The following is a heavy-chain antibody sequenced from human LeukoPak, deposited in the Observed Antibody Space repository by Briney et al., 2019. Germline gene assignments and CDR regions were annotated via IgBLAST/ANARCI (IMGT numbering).Heavy chain of an antibody. V-gene: IGHV3-7*01. CDR3: ASLDY. J-gene: IGHJ4*02. Sequence: GGSLRLSCAASGFTFSSSWMNWVRQAPGKGLEWVANIKQDGSEKYYVDSVKGRFTISRDNAKNSLYLQMNTLRAEGTAVYYCASLDYWGQGTLVTVSS. CDR2: IKQDGSEK. CDR1: GFTFSSSW.